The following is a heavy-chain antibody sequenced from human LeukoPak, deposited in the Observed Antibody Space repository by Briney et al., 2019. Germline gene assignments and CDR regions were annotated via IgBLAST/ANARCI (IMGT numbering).Heavy chain of an antibody. J-gene: IGHJ4*02. Sequence: AGRSLRLSCTTSGFTFGDYPMSWVRQAPGKGLEWLTFITTKAYGETAEYAASVKGRFTISRDDSNGVAYLQMSSLKVDDSGIYYCLRALAPTVGIWYFDYSGQGTLVTVSS. CDR2: ITTKAYGETA. CDR1: GFTFGDYP. D-gene: IGHD4-17*01. CDR3: LRALAPTVGIWYFDY. V-gene: IGHV3-49*04.